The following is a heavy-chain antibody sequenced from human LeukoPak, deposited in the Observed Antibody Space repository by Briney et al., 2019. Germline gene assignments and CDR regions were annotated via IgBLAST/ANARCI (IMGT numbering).Heavy chain of an antibody. CDR1: GFTFSNYD. V-gene: IGHV3-13*04. J-gene: IGHJ2*01. Sequence: GGSLILSCAASGFTFSNYDIHWVRQVTGKGLEWVSSIDIAGDTYYPGSVKGRFTISRENAKNSVYLQMNTLRVGDTAVYYCAREVRESGLRYFDLWGRGTLVTVSS. CDR3: AREVRESGLRYFDL. CDR2: IDIAGDT. D-gene: IGHD2-15*01.